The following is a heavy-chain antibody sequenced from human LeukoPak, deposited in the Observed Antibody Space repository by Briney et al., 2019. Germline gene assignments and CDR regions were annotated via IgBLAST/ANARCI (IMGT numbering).Heavy chain of an antibody. Sequence: PSETLSLTCTVSGGSISSYYWSWIRQPPGKGLEWIGYIYYSGSTNYNPSLKSRVTISVDTSKNQFSLKLSSVTAADTAVYYCARVDGDHGGYFDLWGRGTLVTVSS. V-gene: IGHV4-59*01. CDR1: GGSISSYY. J-gene: IGHJ2*01. D-gene: IGHD4-17*01. CDR2: IYYSGST. CDR3: ARVDGDHGGYFDL.